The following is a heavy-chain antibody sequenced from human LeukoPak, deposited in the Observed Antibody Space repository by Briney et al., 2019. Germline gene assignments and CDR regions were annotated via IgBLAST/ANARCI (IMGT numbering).Heavy chain of an antibody. CDR2: IYSGGST. Sequence: GGSLRLSCAASGFTVSSNYMSWVRQAPGKGLEWVSFIYSGGSTYYAGSVEGRFTISRHNSKNTLYLQMNGLTAEDTAVYYCAKDRHYSSSSPEYFQHWGQGTLVTVSS. CDR3: AKDRHYSSSSPEYFQH. D-gene: IGHD6-6*01. J-gene: IGHJ1*01. V-gene: IGHV3-53*04. CDR1: GFTVSSNY.